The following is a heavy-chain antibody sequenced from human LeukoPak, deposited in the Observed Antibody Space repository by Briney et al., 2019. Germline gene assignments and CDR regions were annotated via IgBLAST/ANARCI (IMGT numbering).Heavy chain of an antibody. CDR1: GYTFTSYY. Sequence: ASVKVSCKASGYTFTSYYTHWVRQAPGQGLEWMGIINPSGGSTTYAQKFQGRVTMTRDTSTSTVYMELSSLRSEDTAVYYCAXXXXXXWLVPGYYYYMAVWGKGTTVTISS. D-gene: IGHD6-19*01. V-gene: IGHV1-46*01. J-gene: IGHJ6*03. CDR3: AXXXXXXWLVPGYYYYMAV. CDR2: INPSGGST.